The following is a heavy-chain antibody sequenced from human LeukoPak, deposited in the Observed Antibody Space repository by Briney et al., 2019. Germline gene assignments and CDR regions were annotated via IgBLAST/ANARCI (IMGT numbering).Heavy chain of an antibody. J-gene: IGHJ4*02. CDR2: ISAYSGNT. D-gene: IGHD2-21*02. Sequence: ASVKVSCKASGYTFTSYGISWVRQAPGQGLEWMAWISAYSGNTEYAENIQGRVTMTTDTSTSTAYMELRSLRSDDTAVYYCARDAASTVTAGGIDYWGQGTLVTVSS. CDR1: GYTFTSYG. CDR3: ARDAASTVTAGGIDY. V-gene: IGHV1-18*01.